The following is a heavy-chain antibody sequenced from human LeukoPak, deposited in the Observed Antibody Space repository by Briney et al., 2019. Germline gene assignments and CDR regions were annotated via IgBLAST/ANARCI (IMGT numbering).Heavy chain of an antibody. CDR2: VYTGGST. CDR1: GFAVSSNY. CDR3: ARDLGSGGDR. V-gene: IGHV3-53*01. J-gene: IGHJ4*02. Sequence: GGSLRLSCAASGFAVSSNYMNWVRQAPGKGLEWVSVVYTGGSTYYADSVKGRFTISRDNSKNTLYLQMNSLRAEDTAVYYCARDLGSGGDRWGQGTLVSVSS. D-gene: IGHD3-10*01.